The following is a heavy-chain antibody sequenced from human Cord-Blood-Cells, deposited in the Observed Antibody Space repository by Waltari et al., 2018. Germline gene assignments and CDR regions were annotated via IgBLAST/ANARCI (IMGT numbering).Heavy chain of an antibody. Sequence: QVQLVQSGAEVKKPGASVKVSCKASGYTFTSYAMHWVRQAPGQRLEWMGWINAVNGNKKYSQKFQGRVTITRETAASTAYMELSSLRSEVTAVYYCAREGIAAHWFDPWGQGTLVTVCS. J-gene: IGHJ5*02. V-gene: IGHV1-3*01. CDR1: GYTFTSYA. CDR2: INAVNGNK. D-gene: IGHD6-13*01. CDR3: AREGIAAHWFDP.